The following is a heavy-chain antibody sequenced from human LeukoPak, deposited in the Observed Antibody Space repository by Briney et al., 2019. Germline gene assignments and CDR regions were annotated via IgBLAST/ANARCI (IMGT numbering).Heavy chain of an antibody. V-gene: IGHV1-18*01. Sequence: GASVKVSFKASGYTFTIYGISWVRQAPGQGLEWMGWISAYNGNTNYAQKLQGRVTMTTDTSTSTAYMELRSLRSDDTAVYYCAREIVAMEWELIRYYYMDVWGKGTTVTVSS. CDR1: GYTFTIYG. D-gene: IGHD1-26*01. CDR3: AREIVAMEWELIRYYYMDV. CDR2: ISAYNGNT. J-gene: IGHJ6*03.